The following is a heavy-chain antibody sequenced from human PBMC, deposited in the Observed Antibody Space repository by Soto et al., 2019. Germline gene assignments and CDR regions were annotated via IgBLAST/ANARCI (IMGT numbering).Heavy chain of an antibody. D-gene: IGHD6-19*01. Sequence: EVQLLESGGDLVQPGGSLRLSCAASGFTFSSYAMSWVRQAPGKGLEWVSIITGSGGITYYADSVKGRFTISRDNFKNTLSLQMNSLRAEDTAVYYCARGDSSGWTYWCFDLWGRGTLATVSS. V-gene: IGHV3-23*01. J-gene: IGHJ2*01. CDR1: GFTFSSYA. CDR2: ITGSGGIT. CDR3: ARGDSSGWTYWCFDL.